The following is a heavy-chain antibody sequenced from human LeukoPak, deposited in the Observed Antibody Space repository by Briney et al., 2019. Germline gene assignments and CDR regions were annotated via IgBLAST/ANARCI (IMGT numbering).Heavy chain of an antibody. D-gene: IGHD5-24*01. V-gene: IGHV4-61*02. Sequence: SETLSLTCTVSGGSISSGSYYWSWIRQPAGKGLEWIGRIYTSGSTNYNPSLKSRVTISVDTSKNQFSLKLSSVTAAGTAVYYCAREVATIYYYYMDVWGKGTTVTISS. CDR1: GGSISSGSYY. CDR3: AREVATIYYYYMDV. J-gene: IGHJ6*03. CDR2: IYTSGST.